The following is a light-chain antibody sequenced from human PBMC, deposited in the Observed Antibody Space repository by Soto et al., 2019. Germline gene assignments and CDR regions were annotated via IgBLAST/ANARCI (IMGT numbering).Light chain of an antibody. J-gene: IGKJ1*01. CDR1: QSVSTY. CDR3: HQRRDWPRT. V-gene: IGKV3-11*01. Sequence: EIVLTQSPATLSLSVGDRATLSCRAGQSVSTYLVWYQQKPGQAPRLLIYAVFNRATGIPASLRGSGSGTDFTLSISSLEAEDFAVYYCHQRRDWPRTFGQGTKVEIK. CDR2: AVF.